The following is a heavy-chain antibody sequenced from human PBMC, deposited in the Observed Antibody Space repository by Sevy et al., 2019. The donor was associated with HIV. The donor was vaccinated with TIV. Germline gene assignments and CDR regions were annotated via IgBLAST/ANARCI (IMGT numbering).Heavy chain of an antibody. CDR1: GFTFSSYA. V-gene: IGHV3-30-3*01. J-gene: IGHJ4*02. CDR3: ARDHITMVRGVSYYFDY. D-gene: IGHD3-10*01. Sequence: GGSLRLSCAASGFTFSSYAMHWVRQAPDKGLEWVAVISYDGSNKYYADSVKGRFTISRDNSKNTLYLQMNSLRAEDTAVYYCARDHITMVRGVSYYFDYWGQGTLVTVSS. CDR2: ISYDGSNK.